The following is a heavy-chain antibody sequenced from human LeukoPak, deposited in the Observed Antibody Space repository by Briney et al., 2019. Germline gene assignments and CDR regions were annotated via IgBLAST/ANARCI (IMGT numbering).Heavy chain of an antibody. CDR3: AKSRGYDFWSGYHHPFDY. CDR1: GFTFSSYA. Sequence: GGSLRLSCAASGFTFSSYAMSWVRQAPGKGLEWVSAISGSGGSTYYADSVKGRFTISRDNSKNTLYLQVNSLRAEDTAVYYCAKSRGYDFWSGYHHPFDYWGQGTLVTVSS. V-gene: IGHV3-23*01. J-gene: IGHJ4*02. CDR2: ISGSGGST. D-gene: IGHD3-3*01.